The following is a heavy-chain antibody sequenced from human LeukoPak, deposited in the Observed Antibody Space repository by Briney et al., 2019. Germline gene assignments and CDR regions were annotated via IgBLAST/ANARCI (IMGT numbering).Heavy chain of an antibody. Sequence: QPGGSLRLSCAASRFTFSSYAMNWVRQAPGKGLEWVSTITGSGGSTYYADSVKGRFTISRDNSRSTLYLQMNSLRAEDTALYYCAKSVGTIDNWGQGTLVTVSS. J-gene: IGHJ4*02. D-gene: IGHD1-26*01. CDR1: RFTFSSYA. CDR2: ITGSGGST. CDR3: AKSVGTIDN. V-gene: IGHV3-23*01.